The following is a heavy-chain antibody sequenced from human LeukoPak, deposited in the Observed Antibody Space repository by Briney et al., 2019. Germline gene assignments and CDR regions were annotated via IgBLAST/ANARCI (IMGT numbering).Heavy chain of an antibody. CDR1: GGTFSSYT. CDR2: IIPILGIA. V-gene: IGHV1-69*02. J-gene: IGHJ6*02. CDR3: AGQYYYDSSGSYYYYYGMDV. Sequence: SVKVSCKASGGTFSSYTISWVRQAPGQGLEWMGRIIPILGIANYAQKFQGRVTITADKSTSTAYMELSGLRSEDTAVYYCAGQYYYDSSGSYYYYYGMDVWGQGTTVTVSS. D-gene: IGHD3-22*01.